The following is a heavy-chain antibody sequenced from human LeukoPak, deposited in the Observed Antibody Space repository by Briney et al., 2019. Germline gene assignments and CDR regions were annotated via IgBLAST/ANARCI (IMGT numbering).Heavy chain of an antibody. D-gene: IGHD5-18*01. J-gene: IGHJ4*02. CDR3: AKDITEQLWLPKPNGDY. CDR1: GFTFSSYA. V-gene: IGHV3-23*01. CDR2: ISGGGGST. Sequence: GGPLRLSCAASGFTFSSYAMSWVRQAPGKGLEWVSAISGGGGSTYYADSVKGRFTISRDNSKNTLYLQMNSLRAEDTAVYYCAKDITEQLWLPKPNGDYWGQGTLVTVSS.